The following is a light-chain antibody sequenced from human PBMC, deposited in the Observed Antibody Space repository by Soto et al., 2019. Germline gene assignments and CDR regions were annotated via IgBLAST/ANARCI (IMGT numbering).Light chain of an antibody. CDR2: EVT. CDR1: SSDVGSNNR. Sequence: QSALTQPPSVSGSPGQSVTISCTGTSSDVGSNNRVSWYQQPPGTVPKVMIYEVTNRPSGVPDRFSGSKSGNTASLTISGLQAEDEADYYCCSFTSGNTYVFGTGTKLTAL. CDR3: CSFTSGNTYV. V-gene: IGLV2-18*02. J-gene: IGLJ1*01.